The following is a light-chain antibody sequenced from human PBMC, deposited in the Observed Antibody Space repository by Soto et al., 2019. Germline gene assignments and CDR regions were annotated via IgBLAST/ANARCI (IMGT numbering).Light chain of an antibody. CDR3: QQYGSSPQIT. V-gene: IGKV3-20*01. J-gene: IGKJ4*01. Sequence: EIVLTQSPGTLSLSPGERATLSCRASQSVSSSYLAWYQQKPGQAPRLLIYGASSRDTGIPDRFSGSGSGTYFTLTISRLEPEDFAVYYCQQYGSSPQITFGGGTKVEIK. CDR2: GAS. CDR1: QSVSSSY.